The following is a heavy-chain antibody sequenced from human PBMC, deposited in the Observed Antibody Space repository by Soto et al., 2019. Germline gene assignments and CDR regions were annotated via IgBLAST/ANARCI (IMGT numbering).Heavy chain of an antibody. Sequence: QVQLVQSGAEVKKPGASVKVSCKASGYTFTGYYLHWIRQAPGQGLEWMGWMRPNSGGANYAQKFQGRVSMTRDTSISTFYMELGRLRSDDTAVYYCARDPHEGVYDYWGQGTLVTVSS. V-gene: IGHV1-2*02. CDR1: GYTFTGYY. CDR2: MRPNSGGA. CDR3: ARDPHEGVYDY. J-gene: IGHJ4*02. D-gene: IGHD3-16*01.